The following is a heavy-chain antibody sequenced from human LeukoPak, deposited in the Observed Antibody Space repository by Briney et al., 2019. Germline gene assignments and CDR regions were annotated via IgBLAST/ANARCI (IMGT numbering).Heavy chain of an antibody. V-gene: IGHV1-2*02. CDR3: ARVYVWGTNYYFNY. CDR1: GYTFTGYY. D-gene: IGHD3-16*01. Sequence: ASVKVSCKASGYTFTGYYMHWVRQAPGQGLEWMGWINPNSGGTNYAQKFQGRVTMTRDTSISTAYMELSRLRSDDTAVYHCARVYVWGTNYYFNYWGQGTLVTVSS. J-gene: IGHJ4*02. CDR2: INPNSGGT.